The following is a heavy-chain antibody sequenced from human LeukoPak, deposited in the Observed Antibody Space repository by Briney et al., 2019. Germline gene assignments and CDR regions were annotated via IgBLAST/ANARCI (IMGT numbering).Heavy chain of an antibody. CDR3: ARLGYDSSGYTAFDI. V-gene: IGHV3-21*01. Sequence: GGSLRLSCAASGFTFSSYAMSWVRQAPGKGLEWVSAISSSSSYIYYADSVKGRFTISRDNAKNSLYLQMNSLRAEDTAVYYCARLGYDSSGYTAFDIWGQGTMVTVSS. CDR2: ISSSSSYI. D-gene: IGHD3-22*01. CDR1: GFTFSSYA. J-gene: IGHJ3*02.